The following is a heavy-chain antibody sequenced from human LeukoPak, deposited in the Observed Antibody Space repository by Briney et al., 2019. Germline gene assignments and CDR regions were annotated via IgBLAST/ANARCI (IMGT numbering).Heavy chain of an antibody. CDR2: ISYTGST. CDR3: CMSSGYYWFFSY. V-gene: IGHV4-39*01. J-gene: IGHJ4*02. CDR1: GGSISSYY. D-gene: IGHD3-22*01. Sequence: SETLSLTCTVSGGSISSYYWGWIRQPPGKGLEWIGTISYTGSTYYNPSLKSRVTISVDTSNNQFSLKLSSVTAADTAVYYCCMSSGYYWFFSYWGQGTLVTVSS.